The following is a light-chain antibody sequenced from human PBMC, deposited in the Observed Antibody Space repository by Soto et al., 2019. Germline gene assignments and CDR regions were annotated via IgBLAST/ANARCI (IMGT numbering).Light chain of an antibody. CDR2: GVT. CDR3: SSYTSSSTLV. CDR1: HNDIGTYDY. V-gene: IGLV2-14*03. Sequence: QSVLTQPTSVSGSPGQSITISCTGNHNDIGTYDYVSWYQQHPGRAPRLLIHGVTTRPSGISGRFSASKSGLTASLTISGLQPEDEADYYCSSYTSSSTLVFGTGTKVTVL. J-gene: IGLJ1*01.